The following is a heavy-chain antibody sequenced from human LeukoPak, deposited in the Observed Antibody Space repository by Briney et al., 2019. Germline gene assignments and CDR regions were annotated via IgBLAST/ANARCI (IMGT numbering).Heavy chain of an antibody. J-gene: IGHJ1*01. V-gene: IGHV3-23*01. CDR3: AKDLDSTGSWPPEYFQH. Sequence: GGSLRLSCVASGFTFSSYAMSWVRQAPGKGLEWVSLISTSSRTHYADSMKGRFTISRDNSRNTLYLQINSLRAEDTAVYYCAKDLDSTGSWPPEYFQHWGQGSLVTVSS. D-gene: IGHD3-22*01. CDR2: ISTSSRT. CDR1: GFTFSSYA.